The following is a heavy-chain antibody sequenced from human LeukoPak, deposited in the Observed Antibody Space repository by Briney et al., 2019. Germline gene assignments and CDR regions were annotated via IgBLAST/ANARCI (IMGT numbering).Heavy chain of an antibody. D-gene: IGHD3-10*01. CDR1: GGSISRYY. CDR2: ISYSGST. Sequence: PSETLSLTCTVSGGSISRYYWSWIRQPPGKGLEWIGYISYSGSTNYNPSLKSRVTMSVDTSKNQFSLKLSSVTAADTAIYYCASDDGSGSFQFDYWGQGTLVTVSS. V-gene: IGHV4-59*01. J-gene: IGHJ4*02. CDR3: ASDDGSGSFQFDY.